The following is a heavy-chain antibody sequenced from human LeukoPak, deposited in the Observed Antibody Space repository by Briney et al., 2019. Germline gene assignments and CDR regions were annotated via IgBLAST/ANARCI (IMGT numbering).Heavy chain of an antibody. J-gene: IGHJ4*02. CDR1: GFTFSSYS. Sequence: GGSLRLSCAASGFTFSSYSMNWVRQAPGKGLEWVSYISNSAIYYADSLKGRFTISRDNAKNSLYLQMNSLRDEDTAVYYCARDTDCSFDYWGQGTLVTVSS. D-gene: IGHD2-21*02. CDR2: ISNSAI. CDR3: ARDTDCSFDY. V-gene: IGHV3-48*02.